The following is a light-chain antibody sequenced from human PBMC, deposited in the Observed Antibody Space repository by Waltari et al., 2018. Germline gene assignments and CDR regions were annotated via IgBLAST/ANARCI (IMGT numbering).Light chain of an antibody. J-gene: IGKJ4*01. CDR2: GAS. Sequence: TITCRASHPIRTLLNWYQQKPGEPPKLLIYGASTLQSGVPSRFSGSGSGTDFIFSISNLQPEDFATYFCQQSFGNPLTFGAGTKMEIK. V-gene: IGKV1-39*01. CDR3: QQSFGNPLT. CDR1: HPIRTL.